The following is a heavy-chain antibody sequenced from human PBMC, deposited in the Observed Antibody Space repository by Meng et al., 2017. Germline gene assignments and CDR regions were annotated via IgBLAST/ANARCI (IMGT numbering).Heavy chain of an antibody. D-gene: IGHD2/OR15-2a*01. J-gene: IGHJ4*02. CDR3: TRDETVISPAFFDY. V-gene: IGHV3-49*04. CDR2: IRSKAYGGTT. CDR1: GFTFGDYA. Sequence: GESLMFSCTASGFTFGDYAMSWVREAPGKGLEWGGFIRSKAYGGTTEYAASVKGRFTISRDDSKSIAYRQMNSRKTEDTAVYYCTRDETVISPAFFDYWGQGTLVTVSS.